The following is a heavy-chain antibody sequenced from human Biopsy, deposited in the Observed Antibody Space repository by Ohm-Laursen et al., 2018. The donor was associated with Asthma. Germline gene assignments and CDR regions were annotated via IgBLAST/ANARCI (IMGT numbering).Heavy chain of an antibody. D-gene: IGHD6-19*01. CDR3: AKDFRGIAVAGDRGFDY. J-gene: IGHJ4*02. CDR1: GFTLSSYA. Sequence: GSLRLSCSATGFTLSSYAIHWVRQAPGKGLERVSAITGSGGTTYYADSVRGRFTISRDNSKSTLFLQMDSLGAEDTAVYYCAKDFRGIAVAGDRGFDYWGQGTLVTVSS. V-gene: IGHV3-23*01. CDR2: ITGSGGTT.